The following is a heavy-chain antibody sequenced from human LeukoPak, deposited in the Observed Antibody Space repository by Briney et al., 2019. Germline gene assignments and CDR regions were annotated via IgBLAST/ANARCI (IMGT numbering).Heavy chain of an antibody. D-gene: IGHD3-9*01. V-gene: IGHV5-10-1*01. Sequence: GEPLRISCNGSGYSFTRYWISWVRQMPGKGLEWMGRIDPSDSYTNYSPSFQGHVTISADKSISTAYLQWSSLKASDTAMYYYAATYYDILTGRRKAYYFDYWGQGTLVTVSS. CDR2: IDPSDSYT. CDR1: GYSFTRYW. CDR3: AATYYDILTGRRKAYYFDY. J-gene: IGHJ4*02.